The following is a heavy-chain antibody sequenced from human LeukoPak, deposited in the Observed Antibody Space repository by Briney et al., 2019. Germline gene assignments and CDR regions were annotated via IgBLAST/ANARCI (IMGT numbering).Heavy chain of an antibody. CDR2: IIPIFGTA. J-gene: IGHJ5*02. Sequence: ASVKVSCKASGGTFSSYAISWVRQAPGQGLEWMGGIIPIFGTANYAQKFQGRVMITTDESTSTAYMELSSLRSEDTTVYYCASYVSGRYFDWFPWGQGTLVTVSS. V-gene: IGHV1-69*05. CDR1: GGTFSSYA. D-gene: IGHD3-9*01. CDR3: ASYVSGRYFDWFP.